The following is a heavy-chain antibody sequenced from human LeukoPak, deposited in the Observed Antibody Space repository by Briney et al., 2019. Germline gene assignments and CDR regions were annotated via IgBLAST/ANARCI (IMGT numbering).Heavy chain of an antibody. J-gene: IGHJ4*02. CDR2: SRDKAKSYST. Sequence: GGSLRLSCAASGFTFSDHYMDWVRQAPGKGLEWLARSRDKAKSYSTEHAASVKGRFTISRDNSKNSLYLQMNSLKTEDTAVYYCARRSNTYYAFDYWGQGTLVTVSS. D-gene: IGHD2-2*01. CDR3: ARRSNTYYAFDY. V-gene: IGHV3-72*01. CDR1: GFTFSDHY.